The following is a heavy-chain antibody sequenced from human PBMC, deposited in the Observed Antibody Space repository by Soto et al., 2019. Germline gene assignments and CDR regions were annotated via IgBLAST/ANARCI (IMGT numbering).Heavy chain of an antibody. V-gene: IGHV3-23*01. Sequence: PGGSLRLSCAASGFTFSSYAMSWVRQAPGKGLEWVSAISGSGGSTYYADSVKGRFTISRDNSKNTLYLQMNSLRAEDTAVYYCAKEGVVYYDSSGSFDYWGQGTLVTVSS. J-gene: IGHJ4*02. CDR3: AKEGVVYYDSSGSFDY. CDR2: ISGSGGST. D-gene: IGHD3-22*01. CDR1: GFTFSSYA.